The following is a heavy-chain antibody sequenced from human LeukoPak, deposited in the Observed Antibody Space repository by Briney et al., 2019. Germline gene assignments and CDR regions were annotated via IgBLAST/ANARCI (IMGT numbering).Heavy chain of an antibody. V-gene: IGHV3-7*01. CDR1: GFTFSSYW. CDR3: ARDRGSSWYRPDKYFQH. Sequence: GGSLRLSCAASGFTFSSYWMSWVRQAPGKGLEWVANIKQDGSEKYYVDSVKGRFTISRDNAKNSLYLQMNSLRAEDTAVYYCARDRGSSWYRPDKYFQHWGQGTLVTVSS. D-gene: IGHD6-13*01. CDR2: IKQDGSEK. J-gene: IGHJ1*01.